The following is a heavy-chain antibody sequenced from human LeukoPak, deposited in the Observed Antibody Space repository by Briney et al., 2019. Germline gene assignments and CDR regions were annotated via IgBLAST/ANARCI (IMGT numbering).Heavy chain of an antibody. CDR3: AKVGDDSSGFGGGFDY. CDR1: GFTFSSYG. V-gene: IGHV3-30*18. D-gene: IGHD3-22*01. CDR2: ISYDGSNK. J-gene: IGHJ4*02. Sequence: GGSLRPSCAASGFTFSSYGMHWVRQDPRKGLEWVVVISYDGSNKYYADSVKGRFTNSRDNSKNTLYLQMNSLRAEDTAVYYCAKVGDDSSGFGGGFDYWGQGTLVTVSS.